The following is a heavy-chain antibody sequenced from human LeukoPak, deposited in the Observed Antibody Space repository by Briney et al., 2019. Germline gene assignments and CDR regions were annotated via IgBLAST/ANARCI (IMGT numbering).Heavy chain of an antibody. D-gene: IGHD5-24*01. J-gene: IGHJ2*01. Sequence: GGSLRLSCAASGFTVSSNYMSWVRQSPGKGLEWVSVIYSGGSTYYADSVKGRFTISRDNSKNTLYLQMNSLRAEDTAVYYCAGDPLGRWLQSSRYFDLWGRGTLVTVSS. CDR1: GFTVSSNY. V-gene: IGHV3-66*02. CDR3: AGDPLGRWLQSSRYFDL. CDR2: IYSGGST.